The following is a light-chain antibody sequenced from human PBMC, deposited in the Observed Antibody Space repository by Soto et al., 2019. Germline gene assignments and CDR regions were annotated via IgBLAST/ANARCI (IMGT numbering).Light chain of an antibody. Sequence: EIVLTQSPGTLSLSPGERATLSCRASQSVSSNYLAWYQQKPGQAPRLLIYGASSRATDIPDRFSGSGSGTDFTLTIRRMEPEDFAVYYCQQYGSSYPWTFGQGTKVEIK. V-gene: IGKV3-20*01. CDR3: QQYGSSYPWT. CDR2: GAS. J-gene: IGKJ1*01. CDR1: QSVSSNY.